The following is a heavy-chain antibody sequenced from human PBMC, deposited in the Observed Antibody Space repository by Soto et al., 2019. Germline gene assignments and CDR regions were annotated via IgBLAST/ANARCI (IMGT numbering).Heavy chain of an antibody. J-gene: IGHJ6*01. D-gene: IGHD6-19*01. CDR2: ISYDGSNK. CDR3: ARALSSGWYLDYYYHYGMDV. Sequence: PRGSLRVSCASYVFTFSSYAMHRVRQAPGKGLDWVAVISYDGSNKYYADSVKGRFTISRDNSKNTLYLQMNSLRAEDTAVYYCARALSSGWYLDYYYHYGMDVWGQGTTVTVSS. CDR1: VFTFSSYA. V-gene: IGHV3-30-3*01.